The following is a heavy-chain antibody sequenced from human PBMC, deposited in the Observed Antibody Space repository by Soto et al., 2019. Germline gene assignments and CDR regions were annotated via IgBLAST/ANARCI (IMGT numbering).Heavy chain of an antibody. CDR3: AKGGWLDD. Sequence: EVQLLESGGGLVQPGGSLRLSCAASGFTLSNYAMGWVRQAPVEGLEWVSSITGSGAGTYYADSVKGRFTISRDNSKNTLYLQMNSLRAEDTALYYCAKGGWLDDWGPGTLVLVSS. CDR2: ITGSGAGT. D-gene: IGHD2-15*01. J-gene: IGHJ4*02. V-gene: IGHV3-23*01. CDR1: GFTLSNYA.